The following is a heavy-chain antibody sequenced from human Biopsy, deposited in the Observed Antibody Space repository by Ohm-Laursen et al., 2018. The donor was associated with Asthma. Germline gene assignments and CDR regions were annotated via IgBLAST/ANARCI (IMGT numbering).Heavy chain of an antibody. CDR2: ISPIFGST. CDR1: GGTFNNYA. V-gene: IGHV1-69*01. CDR3: AKARCYYYYCDMEV. J-gene: IGHJ6*02. Sequence: SSVKVSCKPSGGTFNNYAINWVRQAPGQGLEWMGGISPIFGSTAYAQKFQGRVTITADVFTSTVYMELSGLRSEDTAVSYCAKARCYYYYCDMEVWGPGTAITVSS.